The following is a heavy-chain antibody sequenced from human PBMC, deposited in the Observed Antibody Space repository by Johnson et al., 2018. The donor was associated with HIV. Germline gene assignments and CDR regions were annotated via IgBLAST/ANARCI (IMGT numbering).Heavy chain of an antibody. CDR1: GFTFSRCG. V-gene: IGHV3-30*03. CDR3: AREKGMTTIRDGFDI. D-gene: IGHD5-24*01. Sequence: QVQLVESGGGVVQPGTSLRLSCAASGFTFSRCGMHWVRQAPGKGLEWAAVISYHGSNKYYADSVKGRFTISRDNSKNTLYLQMNSLRPEDTAVYFCAREKGMTTIRDGFDIWGQGTMGSVSS. CDR2: ISYHGSNK. J-gene: IGHJ3*02.